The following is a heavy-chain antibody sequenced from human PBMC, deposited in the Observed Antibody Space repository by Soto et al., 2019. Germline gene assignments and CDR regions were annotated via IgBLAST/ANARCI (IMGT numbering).Heavy chain of an antibody. V-gene: IGHV1-69*01. CDR2: IIPIFGTA. Sequence: QVQLVQSGAEVKKPGSSVKVSCTASGGTFSSYAISWVRQAPGQGLEWMGGIIPIFGTANYAQKFQGRVTITADESTSTAYMELSSLRSEDTAVYYCARGSYCSSTSCYTGAFDIWGQGTMVTVSS. D-gene: IGHD2-2*02. CDR3: ARGSYCSSTSCYTGAFDI. J-gene: IGHJ3*02. CDR1: GGTFSSYA.